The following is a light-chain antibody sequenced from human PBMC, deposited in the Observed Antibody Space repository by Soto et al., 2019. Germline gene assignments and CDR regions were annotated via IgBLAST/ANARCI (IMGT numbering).Light chain of an antibody. V-gene: IGKV3-20*01. CDR1: QSVSSSY. CDR2: GAS. CDR3: QQFSSTPSWT. J-gene: IGKJ1*01. Sequence: EIVMTQSPVTLSVSPLEIATLSFMASQSVSSSYLGWYQQKPGQAPRLLIYGASSRATGIPDRFSGSGSGTDFTLTISRMEPEDFAVYYCQQFSSTPSWTFGQGTKVDIK.